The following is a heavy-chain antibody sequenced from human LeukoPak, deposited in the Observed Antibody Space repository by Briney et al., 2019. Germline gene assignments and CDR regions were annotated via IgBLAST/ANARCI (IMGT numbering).Heavy chain of an antibody. CDR1: GGSFSGYY. CDR2: IYYSGST. D-gene: IGHD3-22*01. CDR3: ARSRDYYDSSGYYYGESFDY. Sequence: SETLSLTCAVYGGSFSGYYWSWIRQPPGKGLEWIGYIYYSGSTNYNPSLKSRVTISVDTSKNQFSLKLSSVTAADTAVYYCARSRDYYDSSGYYYGESFDYWGQGTLVTVSS. J-gene: IGHJ4*02. V-gene: IGHV4-59*01.